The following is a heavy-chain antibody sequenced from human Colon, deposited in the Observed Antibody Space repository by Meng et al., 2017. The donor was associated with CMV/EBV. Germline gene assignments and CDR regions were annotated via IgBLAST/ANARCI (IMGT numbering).Heavy chain of an antibody. V-gene: IGHV1-2*02. CDR1: GYTFTGYL. CDR2: INPYSGET. J-gene: IGHJ4*02. Sequence: QGPLMQPGAERREPGASVKVSCKASGYTFTGYLMHGVRQAPGQGLEWMGWINPYSGETIYAQKFEVGVTMTRDASITTAYLELSSLKSDDTAVYYCGTFGGDFDYWGQGTLVTVSS. CDR3: GTFGGDFDY. D-gene: IGHD3-3*01.